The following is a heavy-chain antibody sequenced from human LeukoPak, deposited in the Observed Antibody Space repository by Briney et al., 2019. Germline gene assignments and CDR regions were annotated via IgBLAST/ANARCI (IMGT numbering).Heavy chain of an antibody. CDR2: ISTSRTTI. CDR3: ARGAAMDGPYSWFDP. CDR1: GFTFSSYS. V-gene: IGHV3-48*01. D-gene: IGHD2-8*01. J-gene: IGHJ5*02. Sequence: GGSLRLSCAASGFTFSSYSMNWVRQAPGKGLEWVSYISTSRTTIYYADSVKGRFTISRDNAKNSVDLQMNSLRAEDTAVYYCARGAAMDGPYSWFDPWGQGTLVTVSS.